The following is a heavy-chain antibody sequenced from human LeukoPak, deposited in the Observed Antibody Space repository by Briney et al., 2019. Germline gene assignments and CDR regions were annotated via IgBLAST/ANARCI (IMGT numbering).Heavy chain of an antibody. D-gene: IGHD5-18*01. Sequence: GGSLRLSCAASGFTVSSNYMSWVRQAPGKGLEWVSVIYSGGSTYYADSVKGRFTISRDNSKNTLYLQMNSLRAEDTAVYYCASSVTGYSYGSTFDYWGQGTLVTVSS. J-gene: IGHJ4*02. V-gene: IGHV3-66*01. CDR3: ASSVTGYSYGSTFDY. CDR2: IYSGGST. CDR1: GFTVSSNY.